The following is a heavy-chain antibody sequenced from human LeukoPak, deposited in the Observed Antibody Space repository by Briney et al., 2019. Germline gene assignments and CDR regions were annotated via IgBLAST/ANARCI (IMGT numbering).Heavy chain of an antibody. CDR2: IWYDGSNK. V-gene: IGHV3-33*01. CDR3: ARDEQWQTFDY. D-gene: IGHD6-19*01. Sequence: GRSLRLSCAASGFTFSSYGMHWVRQAPGKGLEWVAVIWYDGSNKYYADSVKGRFTISRDNSKNTLYLQMNSLRAEDTAVYYCARDEQWQTFDYWGQGTLVTVSS. J-gene: IGHJ4*02. CDR1: GFTFSSYG.